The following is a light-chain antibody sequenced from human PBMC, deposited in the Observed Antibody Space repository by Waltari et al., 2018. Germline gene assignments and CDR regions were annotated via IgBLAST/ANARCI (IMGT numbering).Light chain of an antibody. CDR2: DAS. CDR3: QQRTDRPPVT. CDR1: QRVSVY. V-gene: IGKV3-11*01. J-gene: IGKJ1*01. Sequence: EVVLKQSPATLSLSPGERATLSCRASQRVSVYLAWYQKKPGQAPRFLIYDASDRATGVPARVSGSGSGTDFTLTISSLEPEDFAVYYCQQRTDRPPVTFGQGTRVE.